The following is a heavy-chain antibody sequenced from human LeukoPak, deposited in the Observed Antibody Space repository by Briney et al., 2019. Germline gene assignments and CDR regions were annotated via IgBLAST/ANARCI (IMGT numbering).Heavy chain of an antibody. D-gene: IGHD5-24*01. CDR2: INPSGGST. V-gene: IGHV1-46*01. J-gene: IGHJ4*02. CDR1: GYTFTSYY. Sequence: ASVKVSCKASGYTFTSYYMHWVRQAPGQGLEWMGIINPSGGSTSYAQKFQGRVTMTRDTSTSTVYMELSSLRSEDTAVYYCATIEMATIVWYYFDYWGQGTLVTVSS. CDR3: ATIEMATIVWYYFDY.